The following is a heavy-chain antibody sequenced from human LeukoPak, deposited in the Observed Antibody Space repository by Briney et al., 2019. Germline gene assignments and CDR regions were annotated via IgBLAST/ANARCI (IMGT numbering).Heavy chain of an antibody. Sequence: PSETLSLTCTVSGGSISSSSYYWGWIRQPPGKGLEWIGSIYYSGSTYYNPSLKSRVTISVDTSKNQFSLKLSSVTAADTAVYYCATPYSGYDSPFDYWGQGTLVTVSS. CDR3: ATPYSGYDSPFDY. CDR1: GGSISSSSYY. J-gene: IGHJ4*02. D-gene: IGHD5-12*01. V-gene: IGHV4-39*07. CDR2: IYYSGST.